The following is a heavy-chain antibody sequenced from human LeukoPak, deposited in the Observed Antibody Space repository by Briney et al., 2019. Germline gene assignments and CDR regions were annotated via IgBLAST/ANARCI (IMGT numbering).Heavy chain of an antibody. CDR1: GFTFSSYG. CDR2: ISYDGSNK. Sequence: GRSLGLSCAASGFTFSSYGMHWVRQAPGKGLEWVAVISYDGSNKYYADSVKGRFTISRDNSKNTLYLQMNSLRAEDTAVYYCAKAPRIRSRGLSYYFDYWGQGTLVTVSS. J-gene: IGHJ4*02. D-gene: IGHD2-15*01. CDR3: AKAPRIRSRGLSYYFDY. V-gene: IGHV3-30*18.